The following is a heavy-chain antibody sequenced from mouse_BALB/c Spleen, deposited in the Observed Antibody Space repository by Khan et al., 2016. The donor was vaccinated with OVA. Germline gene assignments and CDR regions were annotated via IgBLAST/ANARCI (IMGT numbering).Heavy chain of an antibody. J-gene: IGHJ2*01. CDR1: GYSITSGYA. CDR3: ARGNYYGYYFDY. Sequence: EVVLVESGPGLVKPSQSLSLTCTVTGYSITSGYAWNWIRQFPGNKLEWMGYISYSGVTSYTPSLKSRISITRDTSKNQFFLQLNSVTTEDTATYYCARGNYYGYYFDYWGQGTTLAVSS. D-gene: IGHD1-1*01. V-gene: IGHV3-2*02. CDR2: ISYSGVT.